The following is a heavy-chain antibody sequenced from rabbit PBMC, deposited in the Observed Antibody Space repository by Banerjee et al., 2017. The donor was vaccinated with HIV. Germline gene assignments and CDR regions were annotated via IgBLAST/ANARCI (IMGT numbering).Heavy chain of an antibody. D-gene: IGHD1-1*01. CDR3: ARDYSGDYAGYDDGDL. J-gene: IGHJ4*01. Sequence: QSLEESGGDLVKPGASLTLTCTASGFSFSSSYYMCWVRQAPGKGLELIACIYTSSGNTYYANWAKGRFTISKTSSTTVDLKMTSLTAADTATYFCARDYSGDYAGYDDGDLWGQGTLVTVS. CDR1: GFSFSSSYY. CDR2: IYTSSGNT. V-gene: IGHV1S40*01.